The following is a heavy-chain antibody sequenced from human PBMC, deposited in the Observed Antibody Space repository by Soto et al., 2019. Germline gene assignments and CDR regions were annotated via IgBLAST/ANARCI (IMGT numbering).Heavy chain of an antibody. J-gene: IGHJ4*02. Sequence: GGSLRLSCAASGFTFSSYSMNWVRQAPGKGLEWVSSISSSSSYIYYADSVKGRFTISRDNAKNSLYLQMNSLRAEDTAVYYCARDKSAAAGPFDYWGQGTLVTVSS. V-gene: IGHV3-21*01. CDR1: GFTFSSYS. CDR3: ARDKSAAAGPFDY. D-gene: IGHD6-13*01. CDR2: ISSSSSYI.